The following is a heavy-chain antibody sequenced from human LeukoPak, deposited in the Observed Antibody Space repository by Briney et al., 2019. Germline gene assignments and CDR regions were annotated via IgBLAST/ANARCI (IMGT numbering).Heavy chain of an antibody. V-gene: IGHV3-23*01. CDR2: ISGSGGST. J-gene: IGHJ6*02. CDR1: GFTFSSYA. Sequence: GGSLRLSCAASGFTFSSYAMSWVRQAPGKGLEWVSAISGSGGSTYYADSVKGRFTISRDNSKNTLYLQMNSLRAEDTAVYYCANLAAGEGYVGYYYYGMDVWGRGTTVTVSS. D-gene: IGHD1-1*01. CDR3: ANLAAGEGYVGYYYYGMDV.